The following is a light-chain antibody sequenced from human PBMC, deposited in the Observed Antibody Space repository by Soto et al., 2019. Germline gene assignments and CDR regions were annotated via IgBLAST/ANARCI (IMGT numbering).Light chain of an antibody. J-gene: IGKJ1*01. CDR3: QQYNNAPRT. CDR2: SAS. Sequence: DIQMTQSPSTLSASPGDRVTISCRASEGISSYLAWYQQKPGQGPRLLIYSASTLASGVPDRFSGSGSGTEFTLTISSLQPEDFGAYHCQQYNNAPRTFDQGTKVEIK. CDR1: EGISSY. V-gene: IGKV1-27*01.